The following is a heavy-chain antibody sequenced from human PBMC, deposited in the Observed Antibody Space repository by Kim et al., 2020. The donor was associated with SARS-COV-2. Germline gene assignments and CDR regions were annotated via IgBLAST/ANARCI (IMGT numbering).Heavy chain of an antibody. J-gene: IGHJ4*02. CDR2: ISGSGGST. CDR1: GFTFSSYA. V-gene: IGHV3-23*01. Sequence: GGSLRLSCAASGFTFSSYAMSWVRQAPGKGLEWVSAISGSGGSTYYADSVKGRFTISRDNSKNTLYLQMNSLRAEDMAVYYCAKILGIWFGGDYWGQGTLVTVSS. CDR3: AKILGIWFGGDY. D-gene: IGHD3-10*01.